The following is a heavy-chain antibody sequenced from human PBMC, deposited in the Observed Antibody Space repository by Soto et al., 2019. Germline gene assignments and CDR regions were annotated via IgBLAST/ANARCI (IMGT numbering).Heavy chain of an antibody. D-gene: IGHD4-17*01. CDR1: GDSISSYY. Sequence: SETLSLTCTVSGDSISSYYWSWIRQPPGKGLEWIGFIYYSGSTNYNPSLKSRVTISVGMSKNQFSLKLSSVTAADTAVYYCARHVRVRSGFDYWGQGTLVTVSS. CDR2: IYYSGST. CDR3: ARHVRVRSGFDY. J-gene: IGHJ4*02. V-gene: IGHV4-59*08.